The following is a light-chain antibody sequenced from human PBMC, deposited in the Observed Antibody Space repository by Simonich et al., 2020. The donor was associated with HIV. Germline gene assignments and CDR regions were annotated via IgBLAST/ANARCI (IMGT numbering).Light chain of an antibody. CDR2: DAS. Sequence: EIVMTQSPVTLSLSPGQRGTPSCRASQSVGSYLAWYQQKPGQAPRLLIYDASNRAPGIPARFSGSGSGTDFTLTISSLEPEDFAVYYCQQRSNWPPTFGPGTKVDIK. CDR3: QQRSNWPPT. J-gene: IGKJ3*01. V-gene: IGKV3-11*01. CDR1: QSVGSY.